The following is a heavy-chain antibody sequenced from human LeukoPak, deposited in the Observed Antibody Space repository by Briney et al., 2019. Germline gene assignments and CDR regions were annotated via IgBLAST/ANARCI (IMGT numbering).Heavy chain of an antibody. D-gene: IGHD3-9*01. CDR2: TSESNDNI. Sequence: GGSLRLSCAASGFTFSNYYMHWLRQAPFRGLEWVSSTSESNDNIKYADSVKARFTISRDNAKTSLYLQMNNLRADDTAVYYCARARYHYDNTGHSYWYFDLWGRGTLVTVSS. V-gene: IGHV3-21*01. CDR3: ARARYHYDNTGHSYWYFDL. CDR1: GFTFSNYY. J-gene: IGHJ2*01.